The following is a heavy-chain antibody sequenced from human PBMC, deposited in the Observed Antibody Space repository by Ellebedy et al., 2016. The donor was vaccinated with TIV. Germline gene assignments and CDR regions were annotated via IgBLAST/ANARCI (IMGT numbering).Heavy chain of an antibody. Sequence: SVKVSXKASGGTFSSYAISWVRQAPGQGLEWMGGIIPIFGTANYAQKFQGRVTITADESTSTAYMELSSLRSEDTAVYYCAREGSYFGAFDIWGQGTMVTVSS. CDR3: AREGSYFGAFDI. V-gene: IGHV1-69*13. CDR2: IIPIFGTA. D-gene: IGHD1-26*01. J-gene: IGHJ3*02. CDR1: GGTFSSYA.